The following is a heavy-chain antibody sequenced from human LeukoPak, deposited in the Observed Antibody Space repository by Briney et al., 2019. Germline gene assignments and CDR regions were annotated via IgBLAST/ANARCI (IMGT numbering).Heavy chain of an antibody. J-gene: IGHJ6*03. V-gene: IGHV4-34*01. CDR3: ARASVTYYYYYYMDV. D-gene: IGHD4-11*01. Sequence: SETLSLTCAVYGGSFSGYYWSWIRQPPGKGLEWIGEINHSGSTNYNPSLKSRVTISVDTSKNQFSLKLSSMTAADTAVYYCARASVTYYYYYYMDVWGKGTTVTVSS. CDR1: GGSFSGYY. CDR2: INHSGST.